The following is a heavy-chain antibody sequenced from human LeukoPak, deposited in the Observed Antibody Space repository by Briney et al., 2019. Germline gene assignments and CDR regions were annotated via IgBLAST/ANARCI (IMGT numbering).Heavy chain of an antibody. D-gene: IGHD3-22*01. V-gene: IGHV1-18*01. CDR2: ISAFNGNT. CDR3: ARDIYYYDRSDYAYVHYFDY. Sequence: ASVKVSCKASGYTFTNYGISWVRQAPGQGLEWVGWISAFNGNTNYARRLQGRVTMTTVTSTTTAYIELRSLRSDDTAVYYCARDIYYYDRSDYAYVHYFDYWGQGTLVTVSS. J-gene: IGHJ4*02. CDR1: GYTFTNYG.